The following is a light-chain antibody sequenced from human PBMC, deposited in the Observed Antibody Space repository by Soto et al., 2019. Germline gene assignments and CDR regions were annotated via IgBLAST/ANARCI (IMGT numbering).Light chain of an antibody. J-gene: IGKJ1*01. CDR3: QQTYNSPLT. V-gene: IGKV1-5*01. CDR2: DAS. CDR1: QSISGW. Sequence: DIQMTQSPSTLSGSVGDRVTITCRASQSISGWLAWYQQKPGKAPKLLIYDASSLESGVPSRFSGSRSGTDFTLTINSLQPEDFAVYYCQQTYNSPLTFGQGTKVDIK.